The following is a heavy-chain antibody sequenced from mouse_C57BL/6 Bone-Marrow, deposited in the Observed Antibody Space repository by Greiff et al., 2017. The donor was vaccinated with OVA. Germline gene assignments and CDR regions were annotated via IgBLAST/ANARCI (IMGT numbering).Heavy chain of an antibody. Sequence: VQLQQSGPELVKPGASVKISCKASGYAFSSSWMNWVKQRPGKGLEWIGRIYPGDGDTNYNGKFKGKATLTADKSSSTAYMQLSSLTSEDSAVYFCARGDYYGSSYGRFDYWGQGTTLTVSS. V-gene: IGHV1-82*01. CDR1: GYAFSSSW. CDR3: ARGDYYGSSYGRFDY. J-gene: IGHJ2*01. CDR2: IYPGDGDT. D-gene: IGHD1-1*01.